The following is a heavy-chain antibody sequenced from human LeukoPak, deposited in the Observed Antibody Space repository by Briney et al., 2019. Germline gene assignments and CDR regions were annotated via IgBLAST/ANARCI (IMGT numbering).Heavy chain of an antibody. CDR3: ARELRARGGNAFDI. CDR1: GGSFSGYY. D-gene: IGHD2-15*01. Sequence: SETLSLTCAVYGGSFSGYYWSWIRQPPGKGLEWIGEINHSGSTNYNPSLKSRVTISVDTSKNQFSLKLSSVTAADTAVYHCARELRARGGNAFDIWGQGTMVTVSS. V-gene: IGHV4-34*01. J-gene: IGHJ3*02. CDR2: INHSGST.